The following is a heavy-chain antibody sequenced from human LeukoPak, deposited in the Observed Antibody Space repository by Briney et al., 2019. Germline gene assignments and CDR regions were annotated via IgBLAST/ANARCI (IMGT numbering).Heavy chain of an antibody. CDR1: GFTISNYW. D-gene: IGHD2-15*01. CDR2: INTDASSI. J-gene: IGHJ6*02. V-gene: IGHV3-74*01. Sequence: GGSLRLSCAASGFTISNYWMHWVRQTPGKGLVWVSRINTDASSIRYTNSVKGRFNTSRDNAKNTLYLQMNSLRVEDTAVYYCARDAYCRGGSCYGMDVWGQGSTVTVSS. CDR3: ARDAYCRGGSCYGMDV.